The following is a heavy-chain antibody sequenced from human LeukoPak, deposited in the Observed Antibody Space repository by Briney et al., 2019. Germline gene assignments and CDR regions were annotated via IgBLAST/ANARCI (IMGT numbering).Heavy chain of an antibody. J-gene: IGHJ4*02. CDR1: GYTFTDYF. V-gene: IGHV1-46*01. D-gene: IGHD3-10*01. CDR3: ARDRGGLLFY. Sequence: ASVTVSCKASGYTFTDYFLHWVRQAPGQGLEWMGIINPSGGSTSYAQKFQGRVTMTRDMSTSTVYMELSSLRSEDTAVYYCARDRGGLLFYWGQGTLVTVSS. CDR2: INPSGGST.